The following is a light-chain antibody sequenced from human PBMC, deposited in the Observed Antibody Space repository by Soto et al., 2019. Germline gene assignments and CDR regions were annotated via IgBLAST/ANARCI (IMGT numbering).Light chain of an antibody. J-gene: IGKJ1*01. CDR2: RAS. Sequence: EILMTQSPATLSVSPGQRATLSCRASQSISNNLAWYQQRPGQAPRLLIYRASTGATGIPARFSGFGSRTDFTLTITGLQSEDFAVYYCQQYSDWPLTFGQGTKVEIK. CDR1: QSISNN. V-gene: IGKV3-15*01. CDR3: QQYSDWPLT.